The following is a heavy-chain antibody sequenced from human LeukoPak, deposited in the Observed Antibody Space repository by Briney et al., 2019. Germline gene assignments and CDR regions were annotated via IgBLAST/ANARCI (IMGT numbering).Heavy chain of an antibody. D-gene: IGHD3-10*01. J-gene: IGHJ4*02. CDR3: VRDGAYYYGSGSSYNGLDY. Sequence: GRSLRLSCAAPGFTFSNYGMHWVRQAPGKGLEWVALIWYDGSNKYYADSVKGRFTISRDNSKNTLYVEMNSLRAEDTAVYYCVRDGAYYYGSGSSYNGLDYWGQGILVSVSS. CDR2: IWYDGSNK. V-gene: IGHV3-33*01. CDR1: GFTFSNYG.